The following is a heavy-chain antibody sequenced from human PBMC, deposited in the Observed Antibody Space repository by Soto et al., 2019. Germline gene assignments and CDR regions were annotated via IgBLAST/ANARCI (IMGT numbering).Heavy chain of an antibody. Sequence: SETLSLTCSVSGVSISSAFWSWIRQPAGKGLEYIGRFYADTSANENPSLKSRLSMSRDMSKNQLSLRLSSVTAADTGVYYCVKDRVALAGFDVWGHGTLVTVSS. J-gene: IGHJ4*01. V-gene: IGHV4-4*07. D-gene: IGHD6-19*01. CDR1: GVSISSAF. CDR2: FYADTSA. CDR3: VKDRVALAGFDV.